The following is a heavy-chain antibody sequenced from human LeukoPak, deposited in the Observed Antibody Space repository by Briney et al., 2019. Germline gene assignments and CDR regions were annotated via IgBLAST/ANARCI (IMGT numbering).Heavy chain of an antibody. CDR3: GKEHAAWRDSNAFDI. Sequence: GGSLRLSCAASGFTFSSYSMNWVRQAPGKGLEWVSSISSSSSYIYYADSVKGRFTISRDNAKNSLYLQMNSLRAEDTDVYYCGKEHAAWRDSNAFDIWGKGKMVTVSS. V-gene: IGHV3-21*01. D-gene: IGHD1-26*01. CDR1: GFTFSSYS. CDR2: ISSSSSYI. J-gene: IGHJ3*02.